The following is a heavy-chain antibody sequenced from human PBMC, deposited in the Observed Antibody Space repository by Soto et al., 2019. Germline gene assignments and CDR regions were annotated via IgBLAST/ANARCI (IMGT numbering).Heavy chain of an antibody. V-gene: IGHV3-48*03. CDR2: ISSSGSSI. J-gene: IGHJ6*02. CDR1: GFTFSRYE. CDR3: ARDHRGGYYYYGMDV. Sequence: PGGSLRLSCAASGFTFSRYEMNWARQAPGKGLARVSYISSSGSSIYYADSVKGRFTICRDNAKNLLYLQMNSLRAEDTAVYYCARDHRGGYYYYGMDVWGQGTTVTVSS.